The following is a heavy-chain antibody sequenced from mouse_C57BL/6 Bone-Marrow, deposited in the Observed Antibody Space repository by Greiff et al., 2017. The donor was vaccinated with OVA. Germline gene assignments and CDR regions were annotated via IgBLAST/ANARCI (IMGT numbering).Heavy chain of an antibody. CDR1: GYTFTSYW. Sequence: QVQLQQPGAELVKPGASVKMSCKASGYTFTSYWITWVKQRPGQGLEWIGDIYPGSGSTNYNEKFKSKATLTVDTSSSTAYMQLSILTSEDSAVYYCARGEGLYYDHDGGFAYWGQGTLVTVSA. CDR2: IYPGSGST. D-gene: IGHD2-4*01. CDR3: ARGEGLYYDHDGGFAY. J-gene: IGHJ3*01. V-gene: IGHV1-55*01.